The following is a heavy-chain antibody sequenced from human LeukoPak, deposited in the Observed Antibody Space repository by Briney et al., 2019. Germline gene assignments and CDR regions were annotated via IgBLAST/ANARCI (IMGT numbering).Heavy chain of an antibody. CDR1: GGSFSGYY. V-gene: IGHV4-34*01. Sequence: SETLSLTCAVYGGSFSGYYWSWIRQPPGKGLEWIGEINHSGSTNYNPSLKSRVTISVDTSKNQFSLKLSSVTAADTAVYYCARDQRPDSSGYYYGYYYYGMDVWGQGTTVTVSS. J-gene: IGHJ6*02. CDR2: INHSGST. D-gene: IGHD3-22*01. CDR3: ARDQRPDSSGYYYGYYYYGMDV.